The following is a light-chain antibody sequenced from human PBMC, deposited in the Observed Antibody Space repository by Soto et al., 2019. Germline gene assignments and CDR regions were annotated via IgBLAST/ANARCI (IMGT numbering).Light chain of an antibody. CDR3: CSFAGDPYV. J-gene: IGLJ1*01. CDR2: AVN. CDR1: SSDVGGYKY. Sequence: QSVLTQPRSVSGSPGQSVAISCTGTSSDVGGYKYVSWYQQQPGKAPKLMIYAVNKRPSGVPDRFSGSKSGNTAAMTISGHQAEDEADYYCCSFAGDPYVFGTGTKLTVL. V-gene: IGLV2-11*01.